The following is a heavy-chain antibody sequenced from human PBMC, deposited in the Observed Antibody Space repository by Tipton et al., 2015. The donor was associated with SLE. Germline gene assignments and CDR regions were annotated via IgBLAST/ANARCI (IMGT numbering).Heavy chain of an antibody. J-gene: IGHJ4*02. CDR1: GGSIGSGSYY. CDR2: IYYSGST. Sequence: TLSLTCTVSGGSIGSGSYYWSWIRQLPGKGLEWIGYIYYSGSTYYNPSLKSRVTISLDTSRNQFSLSLTSVTAADTAVYYCASGESMTSLFKVWGQGILVTVTS. D-gene: IGHD2-21*02. V-gene: IGHV4-31*03. CDR3: ASGESMTSLFKV.